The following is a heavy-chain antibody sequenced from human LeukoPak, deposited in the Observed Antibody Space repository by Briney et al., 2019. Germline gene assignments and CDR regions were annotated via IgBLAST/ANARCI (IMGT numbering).Heavy chain of an antibody. CDR2: IIPIFGTA. CDR3: ASRTAGYCSGGSCYNWFDP. V-gene: IGHV1-69*05. D-gene: IGHD2-15*01. CDR1: GGTFSSYA. J-gene: IGHJ5*02. Sequence: SVKVSCKASGGTFSSYAISWVRQAPGQGLEWMGGIIPIFGTANYAQKFPGRVTITTDESTSTAYMELSRLRSEDTAVYYCASRTAGYCSGGSCYNWFDPWGQGTLVTVSS.